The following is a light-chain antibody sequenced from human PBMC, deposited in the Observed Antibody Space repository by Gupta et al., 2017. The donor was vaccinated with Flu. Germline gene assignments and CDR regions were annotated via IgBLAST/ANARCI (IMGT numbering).Light chain of an antibody. J-gene: IGKJ4*01. CDR3: QQYKNWPPIT. V-gene: IGKV3-15*01. CDR1: QSVRSK. Sequence: EIVMTHAPATLSVSPGERTALSCRSSQSVRSKLAWYKQKPGQAPRLLIYGASTRDTGITARFSGSGYGKELTLTISSLQSEDFAVYYCQQYKNWPPITVGGGTKVDIK. CDR2: GAS.